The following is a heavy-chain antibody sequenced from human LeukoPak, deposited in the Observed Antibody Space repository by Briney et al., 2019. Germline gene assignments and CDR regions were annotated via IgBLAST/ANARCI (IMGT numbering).Heavy chain of an antibody. CDR1: GGSISSSSYY. V-gene: IGHV4-39*07. D-gene: IGHD3-3*01. J-gene: IGHJ4*02. Sequence: SETLSLTCTVSGGSISSSSYYWGWIRQPPGKGLEWIGSIYYSGSTNYNPSLKSRVTISVDTSKNQFSLKLSSVTAADTAVYYCARGPYVWSGYCRHPGGSFDYWGQGTLVTVSS. CDR2: IYYSGST. CDR3: ARGPYVWSGYCRHPGGSFDY.